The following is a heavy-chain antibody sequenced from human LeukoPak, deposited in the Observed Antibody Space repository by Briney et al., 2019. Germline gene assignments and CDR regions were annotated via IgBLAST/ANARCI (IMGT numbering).Heavy chain of an antibody. J-gene: IGHJ3*02. CDR2: MSSTGTTT. CDR3: ARTNAFDI. Sequence: PGGSLRLSCTTSGFTFTSYSVNWVRQAPGKGLEWVAYMSSTGTTTYYADSVKGRFTISRDNAKKSVHLQMHSLRAEDTAVYYCARTNAFDIWGQGTVVTVSS. V-gene: IGHV3-48*04. CDR1: GFTFTSYS.